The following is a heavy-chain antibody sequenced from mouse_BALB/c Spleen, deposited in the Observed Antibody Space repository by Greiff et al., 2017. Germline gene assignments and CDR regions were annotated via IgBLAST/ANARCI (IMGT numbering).Heavy chain of an antibody. CDR2: IDPANGNT. V-gene: IGHV14-3*02. D-gene: IGHD2-14*01. J-gene: IGHJ4*01. CDR3: ARGGNYRYDDAMDY. Sequence: VQLQQSGAELVKPGASVKLSCTASGFNIKDTYMHWVKQRPEQGLEWIGRIDPANGNTKYDPKFQGKATITADTSSNTAYLQLSSLTSEDTAVYYCARGGNYRYDDAMDYWGQGTSVTVSS. CDR1: GFNIKDTY.